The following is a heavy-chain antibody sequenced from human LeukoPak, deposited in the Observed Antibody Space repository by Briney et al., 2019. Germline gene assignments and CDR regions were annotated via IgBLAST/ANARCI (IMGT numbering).Heavy chain of an antibody. Sequence: ASVKVSCKASGDTFSGYYMHWVRQAPGQGLEWMGWIYPNSGDTKYAQKFKGRVTVTRDTSISTAFMEVSRLTSDDTAVYSCARSGSDAFDIWGQGTMVTVSS. V-gene: IGHV1-2*02. CDR1: GDTFSGYY. D-gene: IGHD1-26*01. J-gene: IGHJ3*02. CDR3: ARSGSDAFDI. CDR2: IYPNSGDT.